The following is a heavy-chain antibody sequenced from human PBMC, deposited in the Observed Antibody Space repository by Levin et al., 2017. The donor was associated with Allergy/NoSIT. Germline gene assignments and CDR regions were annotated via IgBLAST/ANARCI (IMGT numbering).Heavy chain of an antibody. V-gene: IGHV5-51*01. CDR1: GYSFTSEW. J-gene: IGHJ5*02. Sequence: PGGSLRLSCKVSGYSFTSEWIGWVRQMPGKGLEWMGIIYPDDSDTRYSPSFQGQVTISADKSINTAYLQWRSLKASDTAMYYCARGGGRRFDPWGQGTLVTVSS. D-gene: IGHD3-16*01. CDR3: ARGGGRRFDP. CDR2: IYPDDSDT.